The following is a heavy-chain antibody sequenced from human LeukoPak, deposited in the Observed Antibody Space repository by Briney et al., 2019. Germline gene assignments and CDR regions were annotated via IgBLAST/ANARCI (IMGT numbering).Heavy chain of an antibody. V-gene: IGHV1-2*02. CDR1: GYTFTGYY. J-gene: IGHJ4*02. CDR2: INPDIGVT. CDR3: ARQDYGDFLPPAGY. D-gene: IGHD4-17*01. Sequence: ASVKVSCKASGYTFTGYYMHWARQAPGQGLEWMEWINPDIGVTKYAQKFQDRVTMTRDTSIGTAYMELSRLRSDDTAVYYCARQDYGDFLPPAGYRGQGTLVTVSS.